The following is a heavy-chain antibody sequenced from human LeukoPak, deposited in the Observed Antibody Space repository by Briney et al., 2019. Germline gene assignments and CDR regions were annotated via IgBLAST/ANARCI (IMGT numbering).Heavy chain of an antibody. CDR1: GFTFSSYW. CDR2: INWSGGST. Sequence: GGSLTLSCAASGFTFSSYWMHGVRQAPAKGLEGVSGINWSGGSTGYADSLKGRFTISSDNAKNPLYLQMNSLRAEDTALYYCARPGGGATNYYYYMVVWGKGTTVTVSS. D-gene: IGHD1-26*01. CDR3: ARPGGGATNYYYYMVV. V-gene: IGHV3-20*04. J-gene: IGHJ6*03.